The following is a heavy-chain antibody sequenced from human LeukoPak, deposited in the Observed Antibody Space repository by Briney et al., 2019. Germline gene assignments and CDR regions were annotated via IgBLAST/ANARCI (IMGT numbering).Heavy chain of an antibody. J-gene: IGHJ3*02. CDR1: GGTFSSYA. CDR2: IIPILGIA. D-gene: IGHD6-13*01. Sequence: SVKVSCKASGGTFSSYAISWVRQAPGQGLEWMGWIIPILGIANYAQKFQGRVTITADKSTSTAYMELSSLRSEDTAVYYCARDALQRRSSWSEAFDIWGQGTMVTVSS. CDR3: ARDALQRRSSWSEAFDI. V-gene: IGHV1-69*04.